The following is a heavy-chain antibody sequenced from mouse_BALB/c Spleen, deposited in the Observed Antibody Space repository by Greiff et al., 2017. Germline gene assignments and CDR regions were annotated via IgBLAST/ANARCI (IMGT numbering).Heavy chain of an antibody. J-gene: IGHJ2*01. V-gene: IGHV5-9*03. D-gene: IGHD3-1*01. Sequence: DVMLVESGGGLVKPGGSLKLSYAASGFTFSSYTMSWVRQTPEKRLEWVATISSGGGNTYYPDSVKGRFTISRDNAKNNLYLQMSSLRSEDTALYYCARTQLGLRFDYWGQGTTLTVSS. CDR2: ISSGGGNT. CDR3: ARTQLGLRFDY. CDR1: GFTFSSYT.